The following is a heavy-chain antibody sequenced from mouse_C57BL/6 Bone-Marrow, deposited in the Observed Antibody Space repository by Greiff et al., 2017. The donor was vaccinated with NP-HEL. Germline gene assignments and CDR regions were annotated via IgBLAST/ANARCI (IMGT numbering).Heavy chain of an antibody. J-gene: IGHJ2*01. Sequence: VQLQESGPGLVKPSQSLFLTCSITGFPITSGYYWIWIRQSPGKPLEWMGYITHSGETFYNPSLPSPISITRETSKNHFFLQLNSVTTEDTAMYYGAGDSSGYGDFDYWGQGTTLTVSS. CDR3: AGDSSGYGDFDY. D-gene: IGHD3-2*02. V-gene: IGHV12-3*01. CDR1: GFPITSGYY. CDR2: ITHSGET.